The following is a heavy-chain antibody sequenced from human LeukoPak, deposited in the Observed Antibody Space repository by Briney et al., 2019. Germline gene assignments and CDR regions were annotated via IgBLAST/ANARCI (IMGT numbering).Heavy chain of an antibody. J-gene: IGHJ3*02. CDR1: GYTFTGYY. Sequence: ASVKVSCKASGYTFTGYYMHWVRQAPGQGLEGMGRINPNSGGTNYAQKLQGRVTMTRDTSISTAYMELSSLRSEDTAVYYCARATMPGVVTVAFDIWGQGTMVTVSS. V-gene: IGHV1-2*06. CDR3: ARATMPGVVTVAFDI. D-gene: IGHD2-21*02. CDR2: INPNSGGT.